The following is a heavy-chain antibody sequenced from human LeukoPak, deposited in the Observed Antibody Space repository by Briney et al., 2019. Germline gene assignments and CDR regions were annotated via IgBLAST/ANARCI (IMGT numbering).Heavy chain of an antibody. CDR1: GGSFSGYY. V-gene: IGHV4-34*01. J-gene: IGHJ4*02. D-gene: IGHD5-18*01. Sequence: SETLSLTCAVYGGSFSGYYWSWIRQPPGKGLEWIGEINHSGSTNYNPSPKSRVTISVDTSKNQFSLKLSSVTAADTAVYYCARRTAMATYYFDYWGQGTLVTVSS. CDR3: ARRTAMATYYFDY. CDR2: INHSGST.